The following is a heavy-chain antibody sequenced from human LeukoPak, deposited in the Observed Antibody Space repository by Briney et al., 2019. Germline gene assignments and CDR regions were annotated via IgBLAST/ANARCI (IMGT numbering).Heavy chain of an antibody. V-gene: IGHV3-30*18. CDR3: AKDRSNYGFDY. J-gene: IGHJ4*02. CDR2: VSNDGSNR. CDR1: GFTFSTYG. D-gene: IGHD3-10*01. Sequence: PGGSLRLSCAASGFTFSTYGVHWVRQAPAKGLEWVAVVSNDGSNRYYADSVKGRFTISRDNSKNTLDLQMDSLRAEDTAVYFCAKDRSNYGFDYWGQGTLVTVSS.